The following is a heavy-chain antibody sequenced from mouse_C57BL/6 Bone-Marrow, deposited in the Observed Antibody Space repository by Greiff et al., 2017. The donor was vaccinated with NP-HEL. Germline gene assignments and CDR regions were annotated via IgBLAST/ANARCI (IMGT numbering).Heavy chain of an antibody. Sequence: DVQLVESGGGLVKPGGSLKLSCAASGFTFSSYAMSWVRQTPEKRLEWVATISDGGSYTYYPDNVKGRFTISRDNAKNNLYLQMSHLKSEDTAMYYCARDTVGPPFAYCGQGTLVTVSA. V-gene: IGHV5-4*01. D-gene: IGHD1-1*01. CDR3: ARDTVGPPFAY. J-gene: IGHJ3*01. CDR1: GFTFSSYA. CDR2: ISDGGSYT.